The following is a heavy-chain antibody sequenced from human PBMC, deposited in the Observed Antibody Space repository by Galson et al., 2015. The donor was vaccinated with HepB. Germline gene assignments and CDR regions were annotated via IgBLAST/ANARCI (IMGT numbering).Heavy chain of an antibody. V-gene: IGHV4-39*01. Sequence: SETLSLTCTVSGDSISSSSYYWGWIRQPPGKGLEWIGSIYYGGSTYYNPSLKSRVTISVDASKNQFSLKLSSVTAADTAMYYGARRGNYGRSFDYWGQGTLVTVSS. J-gene: IGHJ4*02. CDR3: ARRGNYGRSFDY. D-gene: IGHD1-7*01. CDR1: GDSISSSSYY. CDR2: IYYGGST.